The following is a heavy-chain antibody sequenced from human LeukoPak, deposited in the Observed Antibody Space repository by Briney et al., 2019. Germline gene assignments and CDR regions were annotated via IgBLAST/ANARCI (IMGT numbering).Heavy chain of an antibody. CDR3: ARESKDIALNGILGN. V-gene: IGHV3-11*04. Sequence: GGSLRLSCAASGFTFSDYYMSWIRQAPGKGLEWVSYISSSGSTIYYADSVKGRFTISRDNAKNSLYLQMNSLRAEDTAVYYCARESKDIALNGILGNWGQGTLVTVSS. J-gene: IGHJ4*02. CDR2: ISSSGSTI. CDR1: GFTFSDYY. D-gene: IGHD2-8*01.